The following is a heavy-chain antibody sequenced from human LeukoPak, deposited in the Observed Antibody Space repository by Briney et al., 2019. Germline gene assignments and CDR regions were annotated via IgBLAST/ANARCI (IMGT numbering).Heavy chain of an antibody. Sequence: PGGSLRLSCEVSGFTFSSYAMSWVRQAPGKGLERVSVIRGSGGSTYYADSVKGRFTISRDNSKNTLYLQMNSLRAEDTAVYYCAKGRLTTVTTSFDYWGQGTLVTVSS. CDR3: AKGRLTTVTTSFDY. V-gene: IGHV3-23*01. CDR2: IRGSGGST. CDR1: GFTFSSYA. D-gene: IGHD4-17*01. J-gene: IGHJ4*02.